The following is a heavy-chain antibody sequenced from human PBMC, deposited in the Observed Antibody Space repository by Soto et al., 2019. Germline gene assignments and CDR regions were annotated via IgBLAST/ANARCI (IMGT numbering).Heavy chain of an antibody. D-gene: IGHD6-19*01. CDR2: INNDGSTT. Sequence: EVQLVESGGGLVQPGGSLRLSCAASGFTFSSYWMHWVRQAPGKGLVWVSRINNDGSTTSYADSVKGRFTISRDNAKNTLYLQMNSLRAEDTAVYYCARTYSSGWYWGWFDRWGQGTLVTVSS. J-gene: IGHJ5*02. V-gene: IGHV3-74*01. CDR1: GFTFSSYW. CDR3: ARTYSSGWYWGWFDR.